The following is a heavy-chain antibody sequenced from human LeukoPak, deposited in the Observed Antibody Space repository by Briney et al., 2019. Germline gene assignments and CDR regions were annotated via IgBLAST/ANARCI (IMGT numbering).Heavy chain of an antibody. Sequence: ASVKVSCKASGYTFTSYGISWVRQAPGQGLEWMGWISTYNGNTNYVQKLQGRVTMTTDTSTSTAYMELRSLRSDDTAVFYCARCYFIATRLLWFDPWGQGSLVTVSS. CDR1: GYTFTSYG. D-gene: IGHD6-6*01. CDR3: ARCYFIATRLLWFDP. J-gene: IGHJ5*02. V-gene: IGHV1-18*01. CDR2: ISTYNGNT.